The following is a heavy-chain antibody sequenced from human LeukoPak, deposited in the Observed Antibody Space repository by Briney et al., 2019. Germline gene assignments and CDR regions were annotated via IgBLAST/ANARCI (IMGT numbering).Heavy chain of an antibody. CDR2: TTSDGSNI. Sequence: PGGSLRLSCAASGFTFSNFWLHWVRQAPGKGLEWVSRTTSDGSNINYADSVQGRFTISRDNAKNTLYLQMNSLRAEDTVVYYCARGGHSSFDYWGQGALVTVSS. CDR3: ARGGHSSFDY. D-gene: IGHD3-16*01. V-gene: IGHV3-74*01. CDR1: GFTFSNFW. J-gene: IGHJ4*02.